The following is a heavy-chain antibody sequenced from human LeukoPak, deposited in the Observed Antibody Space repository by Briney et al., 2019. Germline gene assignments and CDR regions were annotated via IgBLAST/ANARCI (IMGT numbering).Heavy chain of an antibody. V-gene: IGHV4-39*07. CDR3: ARNDFWNAYYFDY. CDR1: GGSISGSSYY. J-gene: IGHJ4*02. D-gene: IGHD3-3*01. Sequence: SETLSLTCTVSGGSISGSSYYWGWIRQPPGKGLEWIGSIYYSGSTYYNPSLKSRVTISVDTSKNQFSLKLSSVTAADTAVYYCARNDFWNAYYFDYWGQGTLVTVSS. CDR2: IYYSGST.